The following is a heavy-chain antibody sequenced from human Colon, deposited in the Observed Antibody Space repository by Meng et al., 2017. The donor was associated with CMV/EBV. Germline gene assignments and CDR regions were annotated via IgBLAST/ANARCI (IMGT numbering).Heavy chain of an antibody. V-gene: IGHV4-34*01. CDR2: SYYTGST. CDR1: GESFSGYY. D-gene: IGHD2-2*01. CDR3: ARATKSSCWEVLDY. J-gene: IGHJ4*01. Sequence: QVQLRQWGAGLLKPSETLSLTSAVYGESFSGYYWTWSRQPQGRGLEWIGESYYTGSTNYSPSLKSRVTISLDTSKNQFSLKLNSVTAADTAVYYCARATKSSCWEVLDYWGHGTLVTVSS.